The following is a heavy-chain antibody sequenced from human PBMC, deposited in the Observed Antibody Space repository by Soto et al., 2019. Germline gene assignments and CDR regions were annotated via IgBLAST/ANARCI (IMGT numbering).Heavy chain of an antibody. Sequence: ETLSLTCTVSGGSISSYYWSWIRQPPGKGMEWIGYIYYSGSTNYNPSLKSRVTISVDTSKNQFSLKLSSVAAADTAVYYCAIDGRYYDSSGYYDDTPFDYWGQGTLVTVSS. CDR2: IYYSGST. CDR1: GGSISSYY. V-gene: IGHV4-59*01. D-gene: IGHD3-22*01. J-gene: IGHJ4*02. CDR3: AIDGRYYDSSGYYDDTPFDY.